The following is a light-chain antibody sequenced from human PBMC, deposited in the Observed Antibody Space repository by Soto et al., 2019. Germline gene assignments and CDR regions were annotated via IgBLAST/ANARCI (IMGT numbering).Light chain of an antibody. CDR2: EVT. Sequence: QSALTQPPSASGSPGQSVTISCTGTSSDVGGYHYVSWYQQHPGKAPKLMIHEVTKRPSGVPDPFSGSKSGNTASLTVSGLQGEDEADYYCSSYAGSNNLVFGGGTKPTVL. V-gene: IGLV2-8*01. J-gene: IGLJ2*01. CDR3: SSYAGSNNLV. CDR1: SSDVGGYHY.